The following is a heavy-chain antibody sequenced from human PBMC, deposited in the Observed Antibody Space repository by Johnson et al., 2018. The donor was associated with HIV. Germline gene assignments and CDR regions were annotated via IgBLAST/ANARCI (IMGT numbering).Heavy chain of an antibody. D-gene: IGHD3-9*01. CDR1: GFTFSSYA. V-gene: IGHV3-30-3*01. CDR3: ARSYFEWLLLTAFDI. CDR2: ISYDGSNK. J-gene: IGHJ3*02. Sequence: QVQVVESGGGVVQPGRSLRLSCAASGFTFSSYAMHWVRQAPGKGLEWVAVISYDGSNKYYADSVKGRFTISRDNSKNTLYLQMHSLRAEDTAVYYCARSYFEWLLLTAFDIWGQGTMVTVSS.